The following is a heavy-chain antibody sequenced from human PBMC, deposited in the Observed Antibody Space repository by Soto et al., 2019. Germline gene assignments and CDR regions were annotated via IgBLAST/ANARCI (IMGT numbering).Heavy chain of an antibody. J-gene: IGHJ4*02. D-gene: IGHD6-6*01. CDR1: VGTFSSYA. CDR3: ARDPKREAYSSSFDY. CDR2: ILPIFGTA. V-gene: IGHV1-69*06. Sequence: QVQLVQSGAEVKKPGSSVKVSCKASVGTFSSYAISWVRQSPGQVLEWMGGILPIFGTANYAQKFQGRVKITADKSTSTAYMELSSLSSEDTAVYYCARDPKREAYSSSFDYWGQGTLVTVSS.